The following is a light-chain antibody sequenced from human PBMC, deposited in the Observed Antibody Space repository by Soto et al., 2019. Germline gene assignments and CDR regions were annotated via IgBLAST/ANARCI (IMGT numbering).Light chain of an antibody. CDR1: QSVGTR. V-gene: IGKV3D-15*01. CDR3: QQYNSYSIT. J-gene: IGKJ5*01. CDR2: GAS. Sequence: ILRTQSPDTLSLAPGERATLSCRAAQSVGTRLAWYQHKTGQAPRLLISGASSRATGIPDRFTGSGSETSFTLTISSLQPDDFATYYCQQYNSYSITLGQGTRLEIK.